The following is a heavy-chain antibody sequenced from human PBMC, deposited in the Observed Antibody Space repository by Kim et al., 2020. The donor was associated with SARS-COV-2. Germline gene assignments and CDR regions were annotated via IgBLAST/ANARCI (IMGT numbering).Heavy chain of an antibody. D-gene: IGHD6-13*01. CDR3: ARDCSSSRGAFDF. Sequence: DAYVQGRFTISRDNAKNSLYLQMNSLRAEDTAVYYCARDCSSSRGAFDFWDQGTMVTVSS. J-gene: IGHJ3*01. V-gene: IGHV3-11*06.